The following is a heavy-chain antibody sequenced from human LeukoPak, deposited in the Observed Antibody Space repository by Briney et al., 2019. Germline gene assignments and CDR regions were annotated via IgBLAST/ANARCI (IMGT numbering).Heavy chain of an antibody. D-gene: IGHD4-17*01. CDR3: AKDCPSYGDCHFDY. CDR2: ISGSGGST. Sequence: GGSLRLSCAASGFTFSSYNMNWVRQAPGKGLEWVSAISGSGGSTYYADSVKGRFTISRDNSKNTLYLQMNSLRAEDTAVYFCAKDCPSYGDCHFDYWGQGTLVTVSS. V-gene: IGHV3-23*01. J-gene: IGHJ4*02. CDR1: GFTFSSYN.